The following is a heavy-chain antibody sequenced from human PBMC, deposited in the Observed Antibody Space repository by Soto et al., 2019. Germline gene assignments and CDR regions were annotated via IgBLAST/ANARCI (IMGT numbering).Heavy chain of an antibody. V-gene: IGHV1-8*01. J-gene: IGHJ3*02. D-gene: IGHD4-17*01. CDR3: ARARGDYLNDALDI. CDR2: MNPITGNT. Sequence: ATGQGLEWMAWMNPITGNTGYARKFQGRITVTRNTSISTAYMDLSSLRSDDTAVYYCARARGDYLNDALDIWGQGTMVTVSS.